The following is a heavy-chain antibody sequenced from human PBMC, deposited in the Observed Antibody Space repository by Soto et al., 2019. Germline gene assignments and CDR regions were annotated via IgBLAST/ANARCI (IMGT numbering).Heavy chain of an antibody. J-gene: IGHJ5*02. CDR1: GYTFTSYG. V-gene: IGHV1-18*01. CDR2: ISAYNGNT. D-gene: IGHD2-15*01. CDR3: ARAYCSGGSCYSLLVWFDP. Sequence: QVQLVQSGTEVKKPGASVKVSCKASGYTFTSYGISWVRQAPGQGLEWMGWISAYNGNTNYAQKLQGRVTMTTDTSTSKAYMELRSLRSDDTAVYYCARAYCSGGSCYSLLVWFDPWGQGTLVTVSS.